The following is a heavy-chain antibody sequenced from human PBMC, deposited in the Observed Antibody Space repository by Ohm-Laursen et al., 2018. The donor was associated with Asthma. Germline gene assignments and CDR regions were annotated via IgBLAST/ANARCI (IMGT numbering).Heavy chain of an antibody. Sequence: GSLRLSCSASGFTVSSNYMSWVRQAPGKGLEWVSVIYSGGSTYYADSVKGRFTISSDNAKNSLYLQMNSLRAEDTAVYYCARDLYDSSGYSDAFDIWGQGTMVTVSS. CDR3: ARDLYDSSGYSDAFDI. J-gene: IGHJ3*02. CDR2: IYSGGST. V-gene: IGHV3-53*01. CDR1: GFTVSSNY. D-gene: IGHD3-22*01.